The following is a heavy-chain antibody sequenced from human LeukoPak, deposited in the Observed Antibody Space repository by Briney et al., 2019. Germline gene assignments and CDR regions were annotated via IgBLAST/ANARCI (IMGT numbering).Heavy chain of an antibody. CDR2: ISSTGSTI. D-gene: IGHD6-19*01. V-gene: IGHV3-48*03. Sequence: GGSLRLSCAASGFTFSTYEMNWVRQAPGKGLEWVSYISSTGSTIYYADSVKGRFTISRDNAKNSLYLQMNSLRAEDTTVYYCARVGAVAGTGGFSYWGQGTLVTVSS. CDR1: GFTFSTYE. CDR3: ARVGAVAGTGGFSY. J-gene: IGHJ4*02.